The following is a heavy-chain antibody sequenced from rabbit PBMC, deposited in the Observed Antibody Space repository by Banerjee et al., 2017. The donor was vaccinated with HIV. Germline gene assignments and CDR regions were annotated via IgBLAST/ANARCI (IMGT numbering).Heavy chain of an antibody. D-gene: IGHD6-1*01. J-gene: IGHJ6*01. V-gene: IGHV1S40*01. CDR2: IYYDGTT. CDR1: GFIISSYS. Sequence: EVSLTLTCTASGFIISSYSMGWVRQAPGKGLEWIGYIYYDGTTYYASWAKGRFTISKTSSTTVTLQLNSLTAADTATYFCARDVEPYGVAGYAYAWDLWGPGTLVTVS. CDR3: ARDVEPYGVAGYAYAWDL.